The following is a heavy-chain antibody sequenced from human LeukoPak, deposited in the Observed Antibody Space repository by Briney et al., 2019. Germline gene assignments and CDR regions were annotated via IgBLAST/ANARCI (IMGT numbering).Heavy chain of an antibody. Sequence: ASVMVSYTPCGYTFSAYYMHWVRQAPGHEVEGRGWINHNSGGANYAKTFQGRVTMTSDTSISTAYMQLSRLRSDDTAVYYCAVYSSGWQGNYWGQGALVTVSS. D-gene: IGHD6-19*01. J-gene: IGHJ4*02. V-gene: IGHV1-2*02. CDR3: AVYSSGWQGNY. CDR1: GYTFSAYY. CDR2: INHNSGGA.